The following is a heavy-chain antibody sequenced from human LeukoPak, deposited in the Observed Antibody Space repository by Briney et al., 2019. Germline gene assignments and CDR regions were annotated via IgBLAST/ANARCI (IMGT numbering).Heavy chain of an antibody. J-gene: IGHJ2*01. CDR3: SRLAAEENFDL. Sequence: RIISKTNNHAAAYAASVKGRFTISRDDSKNTAYPQMDSLKTEDTAVYYCSRLAAEENFDLWGRGTLVTVSS. V-gene: IGHV3-73*01. D-gene: IGHD6-25*01. CDR2: IISKTNNHAA.